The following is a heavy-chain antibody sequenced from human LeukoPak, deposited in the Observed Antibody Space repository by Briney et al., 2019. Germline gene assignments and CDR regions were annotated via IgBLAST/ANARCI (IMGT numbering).Heavy chain of an antibody. CDR3: ARDPRYNWNVFLDY. D-gene: IGHD1-20*01. V-gene: IGHV3-33*01. CDR1: GFTFSSYG. Sequence: GGSLRLSCAASGFTFSSYGMHWVRQAPGKGLEWVAVIWYDGSNKYYADSVKGRFTISRDNSKNTLYLQMNSLRAEDMAVYYCARDPRYNWNVFLDYWGQGTLVTVSS. J-gene: IGHJ4*02. CDR2: IWYDGSNK.